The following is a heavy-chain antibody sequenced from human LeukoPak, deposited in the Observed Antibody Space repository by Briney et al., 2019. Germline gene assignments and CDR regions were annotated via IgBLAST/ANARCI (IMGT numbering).Heavy chain of an antibody. Sequence: QPSETLSLTCAVHGGSFSGYYWSWIRQPPGKGLEWIGEMHPSGSTNYNPSLKNRVTISLDTSKNQFSLNLSSVTAADTAVYYCARGADRAKIAYWGQGTLVLVSS. V-gene: IGHV4-34*01. CDR3: ARGADRAKIAY. J-gene: IGHJ4*02. CDR1: GGSFSGYY. CDR2: MHPSGST.